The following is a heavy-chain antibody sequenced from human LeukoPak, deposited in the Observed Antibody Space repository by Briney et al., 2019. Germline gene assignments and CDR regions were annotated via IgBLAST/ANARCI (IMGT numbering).Heavy chain of an antibody. Sequence: ASVKVSCKASGYTVTSYDINWVRQATGQGLEWMGWMNPNSGNTGYAQKFQGRVTMTRNTSISTAYMELSSLRSEDTAVYYCARDHRVGATTGFDYWGQGTLVTVSS. J-gene: IGHJ4*02. D-gene: IGHD1-26*01. CDR1: GYTVTSYD. CDR2: MNPNSGNT. CDR3: ARDHRVGATTGFDY. V-gene: IGHV1-8*01.